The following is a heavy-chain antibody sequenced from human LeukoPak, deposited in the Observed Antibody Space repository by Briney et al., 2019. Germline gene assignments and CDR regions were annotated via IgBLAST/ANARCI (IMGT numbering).Heavy chain of an antibody. CDR3: TSRNGSGDY. D-gene: IGHD3-10*01. J-gene: IGHJ4*02. CDR2: INSDGSSA. V-gene: IGHV3-74*01. CDR1: GFTFSTYW. Sequence: AGGSLRLSCAASGFTFSTYWMHWVRQAPGKGLVWVSRINSDGSSASYADSVKGRFTISRDNARNTVYLQMNSLRVEDTALYFCTSRNGSGDYWGQGTPVTVSS.